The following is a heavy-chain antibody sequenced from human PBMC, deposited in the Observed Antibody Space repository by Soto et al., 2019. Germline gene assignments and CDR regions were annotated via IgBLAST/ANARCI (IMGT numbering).Heavy chain of an antibody. V-gene: IGHV1-3*01. D-gene: IGHD6-13*01. Sequence: QVQLVQSGAEVKKPGASVKVSCKASGYTFTSYAMHWVRQAPGQRLEWMGWINAGNGNTKYSQKFQGRVTTTRDTSASTAYMELSSLRSEDTAVYYCAGGIAAAGTLGFDYWGQGTLVTVSS. CDR3: AGGIAAAGTLGFDY. CDR1: GYTFTSYA. J-gene: IGHJ4*02. CDR2: INAGNGNT.